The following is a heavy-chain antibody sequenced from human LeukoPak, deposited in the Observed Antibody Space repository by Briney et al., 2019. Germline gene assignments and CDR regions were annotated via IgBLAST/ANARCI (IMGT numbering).Heavy chain of an antibody. J-gene: IGHJ6*02. Sequence: ASVKVSCKASGGTFISYAISWVRQAPGQGLEWMGGIIPIFGTANYAQKFQGRVTITADESTSTAYMELSSLRSEDTAVYYCVGAYYDFWSGYADYYYYGMDVWGQGTTVTVSS. CDR2: IIPIFGTA. CDR1: GGTFISYA. V-gene: IGHV1-69*13. CDR3: VGAYYDFWSGYADYYYYGMDV. D-gene: IGHD3-3*01.